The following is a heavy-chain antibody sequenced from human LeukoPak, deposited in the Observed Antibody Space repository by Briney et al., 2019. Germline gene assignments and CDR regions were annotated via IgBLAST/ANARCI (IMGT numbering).Heavy chain of an antibody. CDR3: TRQVVVAANDWFDP. CDR1: GFTVSSNY. D-gene: IGHD2-15*01. V-gene: IGHV3-53*04. Sequence: GGSLRLSCAASGFTVSSNYMSWVRQAPGKGLEWVSVIYSGGSTYYADSVKGRFTISRHNSKNPLYLQMNSLRAEDTAVYYCTRQVVVAANDWFDPWGQGTLVTVSS. J-gene: IGHJ5*02. CDR2: IYSGGST.